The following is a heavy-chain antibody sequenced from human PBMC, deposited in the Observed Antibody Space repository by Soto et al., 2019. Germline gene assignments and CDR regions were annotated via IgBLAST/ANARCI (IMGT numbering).Heavy chain of an antibody. V-gene: IGHV1-69*02. CDR3: ARTNSSWYGDNWFDP. CDR1: GGTFSSYT. Sequence: SVKVSCKASGGTFSSYTISWVRPAPGQGLEWMGRIIPILGIANYAQKFQGRVTITADKSTSTAYMELSSLRSEDTAVYYCARTNSSWYGDNWFDPWGQGTLVTVSS. CDR2: IIPILGIA. J-gene: IGHJ5*02. D-gene: IGHD6-13*01.